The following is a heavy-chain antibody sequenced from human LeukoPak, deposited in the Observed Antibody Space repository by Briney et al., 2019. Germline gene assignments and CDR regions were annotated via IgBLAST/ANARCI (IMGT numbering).Heavy chain of an antibody. Sequence: PGGSLRLSCAASGFTFSSYSMNWVRQAPGKGLEWVSSISSSSSYIYYADSVKGRFTISRDNAKISLYLQMNSLRAEDTAVYYCARVFTGSGSYYEGVFDYWGQGTLVTVSS. CDR2: ISSSSSYI. D-gene: IGHD3-10*01. CDR1: GFTFSSYS. CDR3: ARVFTGSGSYYEGVFDY. J-gene: IGHJ4*02. V-gene: IGHV3-21*01.